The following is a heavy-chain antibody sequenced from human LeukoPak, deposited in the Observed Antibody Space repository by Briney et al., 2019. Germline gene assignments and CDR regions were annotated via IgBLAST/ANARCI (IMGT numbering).Heavy chain of an antibody. CDR2: ISAYNGNT. Sequence: ASVKVSCKASGYTFTSYGISWVRQAPGQGLEWTGWISAYNGNTNYAQKLQGRVTMTTDTSTSTAYMELRSLRSDDTAVYYCARDYDSSGYYYERNAFDIWGQGTMVTVSS. CDR3: ARDYDSSGYYYERNAFDI. J-gene: IGHJ3*02. CDR1: GYTFTSYG. D-gene: IGHD3-22*01. V-gene: IGHV1-18*01.